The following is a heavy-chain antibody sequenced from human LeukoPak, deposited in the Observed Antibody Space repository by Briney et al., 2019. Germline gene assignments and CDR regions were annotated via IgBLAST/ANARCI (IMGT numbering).Heavy chain of an antibody. V-gene: IGHV1-8*01. CDR2: MNPNSGHT. CDR1: GYTFTSYD. J-gene: IGHJ4*02. CDR3: ARGGSWLRLIDY. Sequence: ASVTVSCKASGYTFTSYDINWVRQAPGQGLEWMGWMNPNSGHTGYAQKFQGRVTMTRNTSISTAYMELSSLRSEDTAVYYCARGGSWLRLIDYWGQGTLVTVSS. D-gene: IGHD3-22*01.